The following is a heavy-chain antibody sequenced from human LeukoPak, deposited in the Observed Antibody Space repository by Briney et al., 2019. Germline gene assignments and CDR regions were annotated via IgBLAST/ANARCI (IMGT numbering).Heavy chain of an antibody. CDR3: AKRPVYCSSTSCYFDY. CDR2: INGSGGST. V-gene: IGHV3-23*01. Sequence: GGSLRLSCAASGFTVSSNYMSWVRQAPEKGLEWVSDINGSGGSTYYADSVKGRFTISRDNSKNTLYLQMNSLRAEDTAVYYCAKRPVYCSSTSCYFDYWGQGTLVTVSS. D-gene: IGHD2-2*01. CDR1: GFTVSSNY. J-gene: IGHJ4*02.